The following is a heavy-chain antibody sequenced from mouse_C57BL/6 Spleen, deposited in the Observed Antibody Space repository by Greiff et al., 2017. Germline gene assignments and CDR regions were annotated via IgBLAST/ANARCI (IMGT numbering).Heavy chain of an antibody. CDR1: GYAFSSSW. Sequence: VQLQQSGPELVKPGASVKISCKASGYAFSSSWMNWVKQRPGKGLEWIGRIYPGDGDTNYNGKFKGKATLTADKSSSTAYMQLSSLTSEDSAVYCCARNDGYYVFAYWGQGTLVTVSA. D-gene: IGHD2-3*01. V-gene: IGHV1-82*01. CDR2: IYPGDGDT. J-gene: IGHJ3*01. CDR3: ARNDGYYVFAY.